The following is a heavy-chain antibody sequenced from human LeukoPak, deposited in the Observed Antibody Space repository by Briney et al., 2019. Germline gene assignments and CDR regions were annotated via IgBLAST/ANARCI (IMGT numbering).Heavy chain of an antibody. Sequence: GASVKVSCKASGYTFTGYYMHWVRQAPGQGLEWMGWVNPNSGGTNYAQKFQGRVTITTDESTSTAYMELSSLRSEDTAVYYCARCPTVRGGDCLYNWFDPWGQGTLVTVSS. J-gene: IGHJ5*02. V-gene: IGHV1-2*02. CDR1: GYTFTGYY. CDR3: ARCPTVRGGDCLYNWFDP. D-gene: IGHD2-21*01. CDR2: VNPNSGGT.